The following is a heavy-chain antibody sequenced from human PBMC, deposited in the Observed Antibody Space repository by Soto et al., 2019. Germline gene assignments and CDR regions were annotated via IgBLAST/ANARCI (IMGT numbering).Heavy chain of an antibody. CDR2: IWYDGSNK. CDR1: GLTVSSYG. V-gene: IGHV3-33*01. CDR3: ARDAVYRYYYDSSGYLTLDY. D-gene: IGHD3-22*01. J-gene: IGHJ4*02. Sequence: SMRISGAACGLTVSSYGVHWVRQDPGKGLEWVAVIWYDGSNKYYADSVKGRFTISRDNSKNTLYLQMNSLRAEDTAVYYCARDAVYRYYYDSSGYLTLDYWGQGTLVTVSS.